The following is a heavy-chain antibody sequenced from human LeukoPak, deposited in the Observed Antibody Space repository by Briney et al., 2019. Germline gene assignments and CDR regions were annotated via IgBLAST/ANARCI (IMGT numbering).Heavy chain of an antibody. CDR2: ISVSGGST. CDR1: GFTYSSYA. CDR3: ARALGYCSGGSCSLDY. Sequence: GGSLRLSCAASGFTYSSYAMSWVRQAPGKGLEWVSAISVSGGSTYYADSVKGRFTISRDNSKNTLYLQMNSLRAEDTAVYYCARALGYCSGGSCSLDYWGQGTLVTVSS. D-gene: IGHD2-15*01. J-gene: IGHJ4*02. V-gene: IGHV3-23*01.